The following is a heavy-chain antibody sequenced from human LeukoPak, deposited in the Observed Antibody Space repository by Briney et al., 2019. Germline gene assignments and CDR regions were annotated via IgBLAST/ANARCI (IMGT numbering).Heavy chain of an antibody. V-gene: IGHV4-59*01. CDR3: ARVPPLSRPYTGNNYYFDY. CDR1: GGSISSYY. D-gene: IGHD5-24*01. J-gene: IGHJ4*02. Sequence: SETLSLTCTVSGGSISSYYWSWIRQPPGKGLEWIGYISYTGGTNYNPSLKSRVTISVDTSKNQFSLKLSSVTAADTAVYYCARVPPLSRPYTGNNYYFDYWGQGTLVTVPS. CDR2: ISYTGGT.